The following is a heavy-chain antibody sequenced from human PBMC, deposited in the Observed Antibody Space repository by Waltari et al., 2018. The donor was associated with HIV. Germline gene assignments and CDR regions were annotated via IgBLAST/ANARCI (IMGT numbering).Heavy chain of an antibody. CDR1: GGSVSSSSYL. CDR3: ARSRYYSDTTGPLFGY. J-gene: IGHJ4*02. D-gene: IGHD3-3*01. V-gene: IGHV4-39*01. Sequence: QLQLQESGPGLVKPSETLNLTCTVSGGSVSSSSYLWGWIRQPPGQGLEWLGHTYYDGNSLYNPSLKTRVTISLDTSKNHFSLKLNSVTAADTGLYYCARSRYYSDTTGPLFGYWGPGTRVTVSS. CDR2: TYYDGNS.